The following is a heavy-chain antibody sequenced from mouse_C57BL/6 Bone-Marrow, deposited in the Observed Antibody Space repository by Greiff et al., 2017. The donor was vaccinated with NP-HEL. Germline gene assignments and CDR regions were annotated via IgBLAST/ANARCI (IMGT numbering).Heavy chain of an antibody. Sequence: VQLQQSGPGLVQPSQSLSITCTVSGFSLTSYGVHWVRQSPGQGLEWLGVIWSGGSTDYNAAFISRLSISKDNSKSQVFFKMNSLQADDTAIYYCARDYGSSYNYAMDYWGQGTSVTVSS. V-gene: IGHV2-2*01. CDR1: GFSLTSYG. CDR3: ARDYGSSYNYAMDY. J-gene: IGHJ4*01. CDR2: IWSGGST. D-gene: IGHD1-1*01.